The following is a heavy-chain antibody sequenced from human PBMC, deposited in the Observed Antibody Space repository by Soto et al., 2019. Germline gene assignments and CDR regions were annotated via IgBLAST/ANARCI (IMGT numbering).Heavy chain of an antibody. D-gene: IGHD3-10*01. CDR1: GGTFSSYA. J-gene: IGHJ6*02. CDR2: IILIFGTA. V-gene: IGHV1-69*01. Sequence: QVQLVQSGAEVKKPGSSVKVSCKASGGTFSSYAISWVRQAPGQGLEWMGGIILIFGTANYAQKFQGRVTITADESTSTAYMELSSLRSEDTAVYYCARGGELPPYYYYYGMDVWGQGTTVTVSS. CDR3: ARGGELPPYYYYYGMDV.